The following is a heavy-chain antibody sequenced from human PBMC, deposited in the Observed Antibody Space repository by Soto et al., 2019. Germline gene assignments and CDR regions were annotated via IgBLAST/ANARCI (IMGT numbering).Heavy chain of an antibody. D-gene: IGHD5-18*01. J-gene: IGHJ4*02. CDR1: GITFSSYS. V-gene: IGHV3-48*02. Sequence: EVQLVESGGGLVQPGESLRLSCTASGITFSSYSMNWVRQAPGKGLEWLSYISSSKTTYADSVNGRFTISRDNAKNSVYLQMNSLRDEDTAVYYCVGDQDVHTPMVHGNYWGRGTRVTVSS. CDR3: VGDQDVHTPMVHGNY. CDR2: ISSSKTT.